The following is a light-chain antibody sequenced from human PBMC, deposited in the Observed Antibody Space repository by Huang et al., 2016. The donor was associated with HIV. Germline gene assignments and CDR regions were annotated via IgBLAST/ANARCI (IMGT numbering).Light chain of an antibody. CDR2: ATS. Sequence: DIQMTQYPSSLSASVGDRVTITCRASQRISNSLAWCQQKPGKAPRLLLYATSKLDSGVPSSICSGGSWTHYVLTINTLLPEDFAIYYCQQYHSKPWTFGRGTKVDIK. J-gene: IGKJ1*01. CDR1: QRISNS. CDR3: QQYHSKPWT. V-gene: IGKV1-NL1*01.